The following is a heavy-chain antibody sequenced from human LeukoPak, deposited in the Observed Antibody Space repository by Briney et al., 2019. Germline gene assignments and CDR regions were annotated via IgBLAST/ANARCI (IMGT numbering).Heavy chain of an antibody. CDR1: GYTFTSYY. J-gene: IGHJ6*03. CDR2: INPSGGST. CDR3: ARASDSSGYSPYYYYYYMDV. V-gene: IGHV1-46*01. D-gene: IGHD3-22*01. Sequence: ASVKVSCKASGYTFTSYYMHWVRQPPGQGLEWMGIINPSGGSTSYAQKFQGRVTMTRDMSTSTVYMELSSLRSEDTAVYYCARASDSSGYSPYYYYYYMDVWGKGTTVTVSS.